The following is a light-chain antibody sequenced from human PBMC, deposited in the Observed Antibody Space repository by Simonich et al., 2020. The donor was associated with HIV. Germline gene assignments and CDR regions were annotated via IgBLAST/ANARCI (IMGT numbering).Light chain of an antibody. V-gene: IGLV1-40*01. Sequence: QSVLTQPPSVSGAPGQRVTISCTGSSSTIGAGYDVHWYQQLPGTAPKLLIYGNSKRPAGVPDRFSGSKSGTSASLAITGLQAEDEADYYCQSYDSSLSGSKVFGGGTKLTVL. CDR1: SSTIGAGYD. J-gene: IGLJ2*01. CDR2: GNS. CDR3: QSYDSSLSGSKV.